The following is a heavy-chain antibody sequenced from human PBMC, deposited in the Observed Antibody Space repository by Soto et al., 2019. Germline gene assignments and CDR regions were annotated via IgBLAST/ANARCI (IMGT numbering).Heavy chain of an antibody. D-gene: IGHD7-27*01. CDR1: GGSISSCY. Sequence: SETLSLTCTVSGGSISSCYWNWSRKRQGKGLGWIGYSYYSGSTTYNPTLKIRVTISVYTSKIQFSLKLSSVTAADTAVFSSAIESKTGDDSFDIWGQGTMVTVSS. CDR2: SYYSGST. CDR3: AIESKTGDDSFDI. J-gene: IGHJ3*02. V-gene: IGHV4-59*01.